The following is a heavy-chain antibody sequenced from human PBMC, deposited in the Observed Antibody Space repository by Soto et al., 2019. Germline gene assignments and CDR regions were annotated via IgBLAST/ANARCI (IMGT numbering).Heavy chain of an antibody. Sequence: GGSLRLSCAASGFTFSSYGMHWVRQAPGKGLEWVAVIWYDGSNKYYADSVKGRFTISRDNSKNTLYLQMNSLRAEDTAVYYCARECYGSGSCDYWGQGTMVTVSS. V-gene: IGHV3-33*01. CDR2: IWYDGSNK. CDR3: ARECYGSGSCDY. D-gene: IGHD3-10*01. CDR1: GFTFSSYG. J-gene: IGHJ4*02.